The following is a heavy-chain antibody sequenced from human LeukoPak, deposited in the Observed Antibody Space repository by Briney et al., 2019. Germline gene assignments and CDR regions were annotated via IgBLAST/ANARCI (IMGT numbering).Heavy chain of an antibody. CDR2: MYLSGTT. D-gene: IGHD3-22*01. Sequence: SETLSLTCTVSGDSVNSLDLWSWVRQPPGEGLEWIGEMYLSGTTHSNPSVKSRVTISIDKSKNQFFLNLSSVTAADTAVYYCAGLVGRYSSGLYYYYFDYWGQGTPVTVSS. CDR1: GDSVNSLDL. V-gene: IGHV4-4*02. CDR3: AGLVGRYSSGLYYYYFDY. J-gene: IGHJ4*02.